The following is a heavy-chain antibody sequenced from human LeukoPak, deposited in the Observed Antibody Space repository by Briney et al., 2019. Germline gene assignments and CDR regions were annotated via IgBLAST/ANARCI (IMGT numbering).Heavy chain of an antibody. Sequence: SSVKVSSKASGGTSRSYAISWVRQAPGQGLEWRGGFIPIFGTANYAQKFQGRVTITADESTSTAYMELSSLRSEDTAVYYCAREPPRYFDWSGFNWFDPWGQGTLVTVSS. D-gene: IGHD3-9*01. CDR2: FIPIFGTA. V-gene: IGHV1-69*01. CDR1: GGTSRSYA. CDR3: AREPPRYFDWSGFNWFDP. J-gene: IGHJ5*02.